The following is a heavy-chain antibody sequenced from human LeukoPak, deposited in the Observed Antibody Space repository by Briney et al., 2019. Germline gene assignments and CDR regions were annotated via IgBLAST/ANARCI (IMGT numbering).Heavy chain of an antibody. CDR1: GFIFSDHA. D-gene: IGHD5-18*01. CDR2: ISARDGRT. J-gene: IGHJ4*02. V-gene: IGHV3-23*01. CDR3: AKGTRGYSYGLPDY. Sequence: GGSLRLSCPASGFIFSDHAMNWVRQAPGKGLEWVSIISARDGRTYYADSVKGRFTISRDNSKNTLYLQMNSLRVEDTAVYYCAKGTRGYSYGLPDYWGQGTLVTVSS.